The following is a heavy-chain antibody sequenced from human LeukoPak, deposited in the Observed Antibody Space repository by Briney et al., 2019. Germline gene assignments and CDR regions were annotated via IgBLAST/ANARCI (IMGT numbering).Heavy chain of an antibody. V-gene: IGHV1-69*05. J-gene: IGHJ4*02. CDR1: GGTFSSYA. D-gene: IGHD3-22*01. Sequence: VASVKVSCKASGGTFSSYAISWVRQAPGQGHEWMGGIIPIFGTANYTQNFQGRVTITTDESTSTAYMELSSLRSLDTAVTYCSRGGKYDRAISTYYWGQGTLVNVSS. CDR3: SRGGKYDRAISTYY. CDR2: IIPIFGTA.